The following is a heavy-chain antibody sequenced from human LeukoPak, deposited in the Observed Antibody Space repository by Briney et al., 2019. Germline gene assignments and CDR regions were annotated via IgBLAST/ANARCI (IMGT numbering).Heavy chain of an antibody. CDR1: GYSISSGYY. CDR3: ARHRSAWWADC. Sequence: SETLSLTCAVSGYSISSGYYWGWIRQPPGKGLEWIGSMSYSGTTYYKSSLESRVTISVDTSKNQFSLRLSSVTAADTAVYYCARHRSAWWADCWGQGTLVTVSS. V-gene: IGHV4-38-2*01. CDR2: MSYSGTT. D-gene: IGHD6-19*01. J-gene: IGHJ4*02.